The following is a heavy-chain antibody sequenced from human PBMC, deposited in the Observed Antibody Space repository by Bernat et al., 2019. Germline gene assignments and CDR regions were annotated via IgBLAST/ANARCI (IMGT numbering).Heavy chain of an antibody. V-gene: IGHV1-69*01. CDR2: IIPIFGTA. J-gene: IGHJ4*02. CDR3: WFSGSSWYGVFDC. CDR1: GGTFSSYA. D-gene: IGHD6-13*01. Sequence: QVQLVQSGAEVKKPGPSVKVSCKASGGTFSSYAISWVRQAPGQGLEWMGGIIPIFGTANYAQKFQGRVTITADESTSTAYMELSSLRSEDTAVYYCWFSGSSWYGVFDCWGQGTLVTVSS.